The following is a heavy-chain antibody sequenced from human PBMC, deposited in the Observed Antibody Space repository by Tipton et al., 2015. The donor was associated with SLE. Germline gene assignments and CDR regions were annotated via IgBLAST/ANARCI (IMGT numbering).Heavy chain of an antibody. D-gene: IGHD2-8*02. CDR3: AATVTALSGAVYYGMDV. V-gene: IGHV1-58*02. Sequence: QSGAEVKKPGTSVKVSCKASGFTFSTSAMRWVRQARGQRLEWIGWIVVGSGLTTYAQKFQERVTISSDMSTTTVFLELSSLGSEDTAMYYCAATVTALSGAVYYGMDVWGHGTTVTVSS. CDR2: IVVGSGLT. CDR1: GFTFSTSA. J-gene: IGHJ6*02.